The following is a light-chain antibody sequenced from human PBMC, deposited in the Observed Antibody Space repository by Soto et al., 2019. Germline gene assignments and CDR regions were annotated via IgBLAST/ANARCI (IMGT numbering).Light chain of an antibody. J-gene: IGKJ4*01. CDR1: QSVLYTSNNKNH. CDR2: WSS. Sequence: DIVMTQSPDSLAVSLGERATINCKSSQSVLYTSNNKNHLAWYQQKPGQPPKLLIYWSSTRESGVPDRFSGSGSGTDFTLTISSLQAEDVAVYYCQQYYSTPLTFCGGTKVEIK. CDR3: QQYYSTPLT. V-gene: IGKV4-1*01.